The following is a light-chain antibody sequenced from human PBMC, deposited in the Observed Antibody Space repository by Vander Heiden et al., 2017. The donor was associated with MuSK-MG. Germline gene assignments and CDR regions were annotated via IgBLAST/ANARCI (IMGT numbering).Light chain of an antibody. CDR2: GAS. CDR3: QQYGSSPQT. J-gene: IGKJ1*01. V-gene: IGKV3-20*01. Sequence: IVLTQSPGTLSLSPGERATLSCRASQSVSSSYLAWYQQKPGQAPRLLSYGASSRATGIPDRFSGSGSGTDFTLTISRLEPEDFAVYYCQQYGSSPQTFGQGTKVEIK. CDR1: QSVSSSY.